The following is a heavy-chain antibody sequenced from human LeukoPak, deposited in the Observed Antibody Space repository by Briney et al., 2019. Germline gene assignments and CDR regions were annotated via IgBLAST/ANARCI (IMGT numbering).Heavy chain of an antibody. CDR2: INHSGST. J-gene: IGHJ6*03. CDR3: ARAFYPGYYSYMAV. D-gene: IGHD3-3*02. Sequence: SETLSLTCAVYGGSFSGYYWSWIRQPPGKGLEWIGEINHSGSTNYNPSLKSRITISVDTSKNQFSLKLSSVTAADTAVYYCARAFYPGYYSYMAVWGKGTTVTVSS. CDR1: GGSFSGYY. V-gene: IGHV4-34*01.